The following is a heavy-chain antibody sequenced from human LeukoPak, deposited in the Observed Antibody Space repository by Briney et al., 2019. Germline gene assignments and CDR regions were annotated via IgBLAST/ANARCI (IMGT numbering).Heavy chain of an antibody. J-gene: IGHJ4*02. CDR1: GFTFGDYA. D-gene: IGHD3-3*01. Sequence: GGSLRLSCIASGFTFGDYAMSWVRQAPGKGLEWVGFIRSKAFGGSTEYAASVKGRFTISRDDSKSIAYLQMNSLKTEDTAVYYCTRDFTIFDYWGQGTLVTVSS. CDR3: TRDFTIFDY. V-gene: IGHV3-49*04. CDR2: IRSKAFGGST.